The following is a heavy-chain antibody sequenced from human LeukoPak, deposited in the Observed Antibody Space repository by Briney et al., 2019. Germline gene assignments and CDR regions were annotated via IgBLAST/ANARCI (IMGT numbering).Heavy chain of an antibody. J-gene: IGHJ4*02. CDR3: ARGGYSSGYYLMALDFDY. Sequence: ASVKVSCKASGYTFTGYYMHWVRQAPGQGLEWMGRINPNSGGTNYAQKFQGRVTMTRDTSISTAYMELSRLRSDDTAVYYCARGGYSSGYYLMALDFDYWGQGTLVTVSS. CDR1: GYTFTGYY. D-gene: IGHD3-22*01. V-gene: IGHV1-2*06. CDR2: INPNSGGT.